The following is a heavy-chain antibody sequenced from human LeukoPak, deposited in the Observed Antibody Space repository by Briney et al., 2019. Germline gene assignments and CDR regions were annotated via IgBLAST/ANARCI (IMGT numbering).Heavy chain of an antibody. J-gene: IGHJ4*02. D-gene: IGHD2-2*01. V-gene: IGHV3-48*04. CDR3: ARRYCSSTSCLIDY. Sequence: PGGSLRLSCAASGFTFSNAWMIWVRQAPGKGLERVSYISSSGTSIYYADSVKGRFTISRDNAKNSLYLQMNSLRADDTAVYYCARRYCSSTSCLIDYWGQGTLVTVSS. CDR1: GFTFSNAW. CDR2: ISSSGTSI.